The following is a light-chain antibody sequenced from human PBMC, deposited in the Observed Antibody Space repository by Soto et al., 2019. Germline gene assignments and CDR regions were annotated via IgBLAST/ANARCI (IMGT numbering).Light chain of an antibody. CDR1: QSVSSN. V-gene: IGKV3-15*01. CDR3: QQYYTWPLT. J-gene: IGKJ5*01. CDR2: GAS. Sequence: EIVMTQSPATLSVSPGERATLSCRASQSVSSNLAWYQQKPGQAPRLLIYGASSRATGIQVRFSGSGSGTEFTLTISSLQSEDFAVYYCQQYYTWPLTFGQGTRLEIK.